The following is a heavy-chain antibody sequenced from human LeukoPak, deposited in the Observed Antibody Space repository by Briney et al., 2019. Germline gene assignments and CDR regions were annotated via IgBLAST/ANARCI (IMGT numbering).Heavy chain of an antibody. V-gene: IGHV4-59*01. Sequence: SETLSLTCTVSSDSFNYYYWSWIRQPPGKGLEWIGYIYYSGSTNYNPSLKSRVTISVDTSKNQFSLKLSSVTAADTAMYYCARDSSSSAFDYWGQGTLVTVSS. CDR3: ARDSSSSAFDY. J-gene: IGHJ4*02. CDR1: SDSFNYYY. D-gene: IGHD6-6*01. CDR2: IYYSGST.